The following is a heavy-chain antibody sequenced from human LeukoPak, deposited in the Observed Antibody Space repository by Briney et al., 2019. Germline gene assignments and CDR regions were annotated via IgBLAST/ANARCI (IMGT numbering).Heavy chain of an antibody. CDR2: ISSSSSYI. CDR3: ARKFTVTLYYFDY. CDR1: GFTFDDYA. J-gene: IGHJ4*02. V-gene: IGHV3-21*01. Sequence: TGGSLRLSCAASGFTFDDYAMHWVRQAPGKGLEWVSSISSSSSYIYYADSVKGRFTISRDNAKNSLYLQMNSLRAEDTAVYYCARKFTVTLYYFDYWGQGTLVTVSS. D-gene: IGHD4-17*01.